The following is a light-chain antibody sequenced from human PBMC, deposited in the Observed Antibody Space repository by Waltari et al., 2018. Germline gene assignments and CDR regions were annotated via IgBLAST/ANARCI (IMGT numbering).Light chain of an antibody. Sequence: QSALTQPASGSGSPGQSITISCTGTSSDVGAYNFVSWYQQHPGMAPHLIISQVNSRPAGVSNRFSGSKSGNTASLTISELQAEDGADYYCSSYTTSNTLWVFGGGTKLTVL. V-gene: IGLV2-14*01. CDR1: SSDVGAYNF. CDR2: QVN. J-gene: IGLJ3*02. CDR3: SSYTTSNTLWV.